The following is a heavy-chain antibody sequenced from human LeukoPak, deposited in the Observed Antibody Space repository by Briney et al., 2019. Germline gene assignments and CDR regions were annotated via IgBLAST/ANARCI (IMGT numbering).Heavy chain of an antibody. CDR2: INTDGTVT. CDR3: VTKQLLAPPPVS. D-gene: IGHD6-19*01. V-gene: IGHV3-74*01. Sequence: GGSLRLSCAASGFTFSKYWMLWVRQAPGKGLESVSRINTDGTVTTYADSVKGRFTVSRDNADNTMFLQMNSVRDEDTAVYYCVTKQLLAPPPVSWGQGTPVTVSS. CDR1: GFTFSKYW. J-gene: IGHJ5*02.